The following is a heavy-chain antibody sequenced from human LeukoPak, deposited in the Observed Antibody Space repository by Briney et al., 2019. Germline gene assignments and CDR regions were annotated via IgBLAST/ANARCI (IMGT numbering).Heavy chain of an antibody. V-gene: IGHV3-21*04. J-gene: IGHJ4*02. Sequence: PGGSLRLSCAASGFTFSSYSMNWVRQAPGKGLEWVSSISSSSSYIYYADSVKGRFTISRDNAKNSLYLQMNSLRAEDTALYYCARVGYYDSSGYYFPYYFDYWGQGTLVTVSS. CDR2: ISSSSSYI. CDR3: ARVGYYDSSGYYFPYYFDY. CDR1: GFTFSSYS. D-gene: IGHD3-22*01.